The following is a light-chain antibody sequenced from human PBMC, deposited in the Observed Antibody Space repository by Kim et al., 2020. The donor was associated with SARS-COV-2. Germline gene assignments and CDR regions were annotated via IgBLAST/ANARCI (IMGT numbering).Light chain of an antibody. CDR3: QQRSNWPPRT. J-gene: IGKJ2*01. CDR2: DAS. V-gene: IGKV3-11*01. Sequence: WSPGERATLSCRASQSVSSYLAWYQQKPGQAPRLLIYDASNRATGIPARFSGSGSGTDFTLTISSLEPEDFAVYYCQQRSNWPPRTFGQGTKLEI. CDR1: QSVSSY.